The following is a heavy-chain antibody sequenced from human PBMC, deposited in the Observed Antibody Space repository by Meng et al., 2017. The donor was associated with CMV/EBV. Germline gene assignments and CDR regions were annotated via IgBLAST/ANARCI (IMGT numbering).Heavy chain of an antibody. J-gene: IGHJ4*02. CDR3: AKSLHFMVRGVLYFDY. Sequence: GESLKISCAASGFTFSSYAMSWVRQAPGKGLEWVSAISGSGGSTYYADSVKGRFTISRDNSKNTLYLQMNSLRAEDTAVYYCAKSLHFMVRGVLYFDYWGQGTLVTVSS. CDR1: GFTFSSYA. V-gene: IGHV3-23*01. CDR2: ISGSGGST. D-gene: IGHD3-10*01.